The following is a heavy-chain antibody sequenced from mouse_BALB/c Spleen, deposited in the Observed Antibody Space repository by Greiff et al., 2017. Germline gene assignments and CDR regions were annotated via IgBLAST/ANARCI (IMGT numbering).Heavy chain of an antibody. CDR3: ASELGRAWFAY. Sequence: DVQLQESGPDLVKPSQSLSLTCTVTGYSITSGYSWHWIRQFPGNKLEWMGYIHSSGSTNYNPSLKIRISITRDTSKNQLFLQLNSVTTEDTATYYCASELGRAWFAYWGQGTLVTVSA. J-gene: IGHJ3*01. CDR1: GYSITSGYS. D-gene: IGHD4-1*01. V-gene: IGHV3-1*02. CDR2: IHSSGST.